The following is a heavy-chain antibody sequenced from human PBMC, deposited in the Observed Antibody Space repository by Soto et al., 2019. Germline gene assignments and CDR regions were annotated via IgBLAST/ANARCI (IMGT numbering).Heavy chain of an antibody. V-gene: IGHV3-30*18. CDR2: ISSDGRTT. CDR3: AKAGLPDRYCTNGVCYTDS. D-gene: IGHD2-8*01. CDR1: GFTFNTYG. Sequence: PGGSLRLSCTGSGFTFNTYGMHWVRQAPGKGLEWVAVISSDGRTTYFADSVKGRSTISRDNSKNTMFLQLDSLGPDDTALYFCAKAGLPDRYCTNGVCYTDSWGQGTPVTVSS. J-gene: IGHJ4*02.